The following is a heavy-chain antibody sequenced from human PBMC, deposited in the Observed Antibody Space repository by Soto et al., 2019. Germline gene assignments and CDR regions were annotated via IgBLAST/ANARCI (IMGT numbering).Heavy chain of an antibody. CDR3: ARGVVVTALNYYYYGMDV. CDR2: IIPIFGTA. D-gene: IGHD2-21*02. CDR1: GGTFSSYA. V-gene: IGHV1-69*01. J-gene: IGHJ6*02. Sequence: QVQLVQSGAEVKKPGSSVKVSCKASGGTFSSYAISWVRQAPGQGLEWMGGIIPIFGTANYAQKFQGRVTITADESTSTAYMELSSLRSEDTAVYYCARGVVVTALNYYYYGMDVWDQGTTVTVSS.